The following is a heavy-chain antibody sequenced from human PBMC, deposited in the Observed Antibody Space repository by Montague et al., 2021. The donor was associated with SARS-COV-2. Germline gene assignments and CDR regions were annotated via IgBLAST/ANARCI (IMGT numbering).Heavy chain of an antibody. CDR1: GGSFSGYY. J-gene: IGHJ6*02. CDR2: INHSGST. Sequence: SETLSLTCAVYGGSFSGYYWSWIRQPPGKGLEWIGEINHSGSTNYNPSLKSRVTISVGTSKNQFSLKLSSVTAADTVVYYCARVRAVPAAMRIFSLGRSYYGMDVWGQGTTVTVSS. V-gene: IGHV4-34*01. CDR3: ARVRAVPAAMRIFSLGRSYYGMDV. D-gene: IGHD2-2*01.